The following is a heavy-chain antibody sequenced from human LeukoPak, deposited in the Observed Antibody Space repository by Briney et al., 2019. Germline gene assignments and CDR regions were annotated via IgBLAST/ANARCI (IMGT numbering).Heavy chain of an antibody. CDR1: GYSISSGYY. V-gene: IGHV4-38-2*02. CDR2: IYHSGST. CDR3: ARHLTMISQGPHYYYYYYMDV. J-gene: IGHJ6*03. Sequence: SETLSLTCTVSGYSISSGYYWGWIRQPPGKGLEWIGSIYHSGSTHYNPSLKSRVTISVDTSKNQFSLKLSSVTAADTAVYYCARHLTMISQGPHYYYYYYMDVWGKGTTVTVSS. D-gene: IGHD3-22*01.